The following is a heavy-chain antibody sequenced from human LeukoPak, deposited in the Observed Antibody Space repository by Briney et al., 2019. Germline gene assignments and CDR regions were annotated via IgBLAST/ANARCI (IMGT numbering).Heavy chain of an antibody. CDR2: ISSSSSYI. D-gene: IGHD3-22*01. J-gene: IGHJ4*02. CDR3: ARSYYDSSGYWCY. CDR1: GFTFDYYW. V-gene: IGHV3-21*01. Sequence: GGSLRLSCAASGFTFDYYWMTWVRQAPGKGLEWVSSISSSSSYIYYADSVKGRFTISRDNAKNSLYLQMNSLRAEDTAVYYCARSYYDSSGYWCYWGQGTLVTVSS.